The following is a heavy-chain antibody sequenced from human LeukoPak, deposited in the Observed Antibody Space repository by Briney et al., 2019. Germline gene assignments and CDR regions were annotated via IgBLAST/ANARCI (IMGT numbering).Heavy chain of an antibody. D-gene: IGHD6-19*01. J-gene: IGHJ4*02. CDR2: ISSSGSTI. Sequence: GGSLRLSCVASGFTFSSYEMNWVRQAPGKGLEWVSYISSSGSTIYYADSVKGRFTISRDNAKNSLYLQMNSLRAEDTAIYYCARESAGGPDYWGQGTLVTVSS. V-gene: IGHV3-48*03. CDR1: GFTFSSYE. CDR3: ARESAGGPDY.